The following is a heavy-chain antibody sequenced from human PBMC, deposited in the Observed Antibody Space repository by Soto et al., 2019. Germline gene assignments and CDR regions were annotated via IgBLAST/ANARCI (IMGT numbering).Heavy chain of an antibody. D-gene: IGHD3-22*01. CDR3: ARAGGSLLKYYFGP. CDR2: ISSSSGSI. CDR1: GFTFSVYS. J-gene: IGHJ4*02. Sequence: GGSLRLSCAASGFTFSVYSMNWVRQAPGKGLEWVSAISSSSGSIYYADSLKGRFTVPRDDARNSLYLQINSLRAEDTAVYYCARAGGSLLKYYFGPWGQGTLVTVSS. V-gene: IGHV3-21*01.